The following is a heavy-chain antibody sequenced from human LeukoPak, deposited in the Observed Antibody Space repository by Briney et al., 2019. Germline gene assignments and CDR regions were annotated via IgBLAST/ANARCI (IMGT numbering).Heavy chain of an antibody. Sequence: PSQTLSLTCTVSGGSISSGSYYWSWIRQPAGKGLEWIGRIYTSGSTNYNPSLKSRVTISVDTSKNQFSLKLSSVTAADTAVYYYARVPFRGWFDPWGQGTLVTVSS. CDR2: IYTSGST. V-gene: IGHV4-61*02. J-gene: IGHJ5*02. CDR3: ARVPFRGWFDP. D-gene: IGHD3-10*01. CDR1: GGSISSGSYY.